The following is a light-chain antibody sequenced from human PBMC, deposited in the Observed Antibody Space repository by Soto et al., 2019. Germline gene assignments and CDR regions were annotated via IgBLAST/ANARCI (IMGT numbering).Light chain of an antibody. CDR1: SSDVGGYNY. CDR2: EVT. J-gene: IGLJ3*02. CDR3: KSRTTRNTLV. V-gene: IGLV2-14*01. Sequence: QSALTQPASVSGSPGQSITISCTGTSSDVGGYNYVSWYQQHPGKAPKLIIYEVTHRPSGVSSRFYGSRSGNTASLTISGLQADDEADYYCKSRTTRNTLVFGGGTKLTVL.